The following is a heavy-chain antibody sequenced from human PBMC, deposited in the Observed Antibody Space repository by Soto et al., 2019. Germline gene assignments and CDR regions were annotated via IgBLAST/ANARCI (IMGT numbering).Heavy chain of an antibody. CDR2: IYNSGST. V-gene: IGHV4-30-2*01. Sequence: QLQLQESGSGLVKPSQTLSLTCAVSGGSISSGGYSWGWIRQPPGKGLEWIGYIYNSGSTYYNPSLKSRVTISVDRSKNQFSLKLSSVTAADTAVYYCARGPPNTYWGQGTLVTVSS. CDR3: ARGPPNTY. CDR1: GGSISSGGYS. J-gene: IGHJ4*02. D-gene: IGHD2-8*01.